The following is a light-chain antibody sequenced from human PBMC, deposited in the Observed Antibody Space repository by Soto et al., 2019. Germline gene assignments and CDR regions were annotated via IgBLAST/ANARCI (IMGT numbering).Light chain of an antibody. Sequence: EIKLTQSPGTLSLSPGERATLSCRASQNVISNYLAWYQVKPGQAPRLFIYGASSRATGIPDRFTGSGSGSDFTLTITKLEPEDFAMYYCQQYGSSPLSFGGGPRWRS. CDR2: GAS. V-gene: IGKV3-20*01. CDR3: QQYGSSPLS. J-gene: IGKJ4*01. CDR1: QNVISNY.